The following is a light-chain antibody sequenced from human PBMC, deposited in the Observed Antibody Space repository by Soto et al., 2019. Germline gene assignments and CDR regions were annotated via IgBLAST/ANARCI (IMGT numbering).Light chain of an antibody. V-gene: IGLV2-14*01. CDR3: SSYTSSSTWV. CDR2: EVS. Sequence: QPALTQPASVSGSPGQSLTISCTGTSSDVGGYNYVSWYQQHPGKAPKLMIYEVSNRPSGVSNRFSGSKSANTASLTISGVQAEDEAEYYCSSYTSSSTWVFGGGTKLTVL. J-gene: IGLJ3*02. CDR1: SSDVGGYNY.